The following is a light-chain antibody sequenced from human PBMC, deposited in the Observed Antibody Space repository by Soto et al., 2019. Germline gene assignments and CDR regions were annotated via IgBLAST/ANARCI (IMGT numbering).Light chain of an antibody. CDR2: GAS. CDR1: QSISGF. Sequence: DIEMTQSPSSLSASVGDRVTITCRASQSISGFLNWYQQKPGKAPRLLIYGASNLQSGVPSRFSARGYGTDFTLTISSLQPADFATYYCQQLNSYPLTFGGGTKVEIK. V-gene: IGKV1-39*01. J-gene: IGKJ4*01. CDR3: QQLNSYPLT.